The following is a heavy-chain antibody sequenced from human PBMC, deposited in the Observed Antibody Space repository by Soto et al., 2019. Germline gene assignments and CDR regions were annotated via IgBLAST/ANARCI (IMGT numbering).Heavy chain of an antibody. J-gene: IGHJ6*02. CDR3: ARDPARCISTSCYADYYYYYGMDV. CDR2: IKQDGSEK. D-gene: IGHD2-2*01. CDR1: GFTFSSYW. V-gene: IGHV3-7*01. Sequence: PGGSLRLSCAASGFTFSSYWMSWVRQAPGKGLEWVAKIKQDGSEKYYVDSVKGRFTISRDNAKNSLYLQMNSLRAEDTAVYYCARDPARCISTSCYADYYYYYGMDVWGQGTTVTVSS.